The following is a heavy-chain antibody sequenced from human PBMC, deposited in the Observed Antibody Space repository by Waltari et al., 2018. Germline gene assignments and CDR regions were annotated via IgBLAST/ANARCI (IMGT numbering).Heavy chain of an antibody. CDR2: INPENCVT. CDR3: ARILEGEVY. V-gene: IGHV1-2*02. J-gene: IGHJ4*02. CDR1: GYKFIHYY. D-gene: IGHD2-15*01. Sequence: QVQLVQSGAEVKKPGASVTVSCKASGYKFIHYYLHWVRQAPGQGLEWMGWINPENCVTHYAQKLPGRFRMTTDTSTSTASMELTRLTSDDTAMYYCARILEGEVYWGQGALVTVSS.